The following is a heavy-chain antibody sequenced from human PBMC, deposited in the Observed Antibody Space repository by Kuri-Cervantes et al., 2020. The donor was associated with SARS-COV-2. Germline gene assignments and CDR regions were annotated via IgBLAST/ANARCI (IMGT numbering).Heavy chain of an antibody. D-gene: IGHD6-13*01. J-gene: IGHJ4*02. V-gene: IGHV1-24*01. CDR2: FDPEDGET. Sequence: ASVKVSCKVSGYTLTELSMHWVRQAPGKGLEWMGGFDPEDGETIYAQKFQGRVTMTRDTSTSTVYMELSSLRSEDTAVYYCARDSFMGSSSWEPPFDYWGQGTLVTVSS. CDR1: GYTLTELS. CDR3: ARDSFMGSSSWEPPFDY.